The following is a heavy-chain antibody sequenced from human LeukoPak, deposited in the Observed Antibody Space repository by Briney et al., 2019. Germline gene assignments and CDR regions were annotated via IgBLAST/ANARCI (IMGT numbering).Heavy chain of an antibody. V-gene: IGHV7-4-1*02. CDR1: GYTFTSHV. J-gene: IGHJ2*01. Sequence: ASVKVSCKASGYTFTSHVINWVRQAPGQGLEWMGWINTNTGYPTYAQGFTGRFVFSLDTSVSTAYLQISSLKAEDTAVYYCARDFPARDWFFDLWGRGTLVTVSS. CDR2: INTNTGYP. CDR3: ARDFPARDWFFDL.